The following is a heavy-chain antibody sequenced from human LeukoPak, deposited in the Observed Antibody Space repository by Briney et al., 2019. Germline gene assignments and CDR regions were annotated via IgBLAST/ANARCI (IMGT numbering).Heavy chain of an antibody. CDR3: AGALQSLGGLSLPDY. Sequence: RRASVKVSCKASGYTFTSYAMNWVRQAPGQGLEWMGWIHPSTGNPAYAQGFRGRFVFSLDTSVTTTYLEISSLKAEDTAVYFCAGALQSLGGLSLPDYWGQGTLVAVSS. CDR1: GYTFTSYA. V-gene: IGHV7-4-1*02. J-gene: IGHJ4*02. CDR2: IHPSTGNP. D-gene: IGHD3-16*02.